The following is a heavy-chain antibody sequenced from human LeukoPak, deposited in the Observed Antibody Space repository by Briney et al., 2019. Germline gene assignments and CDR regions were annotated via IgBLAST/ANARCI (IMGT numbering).Heavy chain of an antibody. V-gene: IGHV1-69*13. CDR1: GGTFSSYA. J-gene: IGHJ4*02. CDR2: IIPIFGTA. CDR3: ARSRSICSSTSCYFDY. Sequence: SVKVPCKASGGTFSSYAISWVRQAPGQGLEWMGGIIPIFGTANYAQKFQGRVTITADESTSTAYMELSSLRSEDTAVYYCARSRSICSSTSCYFDYWGQGTLVTVSS. D-gene: IGHD2-2*01.